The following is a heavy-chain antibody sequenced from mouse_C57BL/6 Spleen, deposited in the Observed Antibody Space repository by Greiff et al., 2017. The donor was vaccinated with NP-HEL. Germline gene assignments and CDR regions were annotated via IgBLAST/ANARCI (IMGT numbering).Heavy chain of an antibody. Sequence: EVKLVESGGGLVKPGGSLKLSCAASGFTFSSYTMSWVRQTPEKRLEWVATISGGGGNTYYPDSVKGRFTISRDNAKNTLYLQMSSLRSEDTALYYCARDGGLRQGSWFAYWGQGTLVTVSA. CDR1: GFTFSSYT. J-gene: IGHJ3*01. CDR2: ISGGGGNT. V-gene: IGHV5-9*01. D-gene: IGHD2-4*01. CDR3: ARDGGLRQGSWFAY.